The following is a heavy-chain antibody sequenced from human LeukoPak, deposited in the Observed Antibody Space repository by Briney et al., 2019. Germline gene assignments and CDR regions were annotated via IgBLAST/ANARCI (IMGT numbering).Heavy chain of an antibody. V-gene: IGHV3-43*01. CDR2: ITWDGGST. CDR1: GFTFDDYT. J-gene: IGHJ4*02. Sequence: GGSLRLSCAASGFTFDDYTMHWVRQAPGKGLEWVSLITWDGGSTFYADSVKGRFTTSRDNNKNSLSLQMNSLRTEDTALYYCATERQKYFDYWGQGTLVTVSS. CDR3: ATERQKYFDY.